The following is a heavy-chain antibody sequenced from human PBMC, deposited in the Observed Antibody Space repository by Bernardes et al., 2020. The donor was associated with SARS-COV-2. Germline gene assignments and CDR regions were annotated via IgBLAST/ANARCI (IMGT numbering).Heavy chain of an antibody. D-gene: IGHD3-16*02. CDR3: ARGGFGGVIVYYFDY. J-gene: IGHJ4*02. Sequence: ASVKVSCKASGYTFTSYGISWVRQAPGQGLEWMGWISAYNGNTNYAQKLQGRVTMTTDTSTSTAYMELRSLRSDDTAVYYCARGGFGGVIVYYFDYWGQGTLVTVSS. CDR2: ISAYNGNT. CDR1: GYTFTSYG. V-gene: IGHV1-18*01.